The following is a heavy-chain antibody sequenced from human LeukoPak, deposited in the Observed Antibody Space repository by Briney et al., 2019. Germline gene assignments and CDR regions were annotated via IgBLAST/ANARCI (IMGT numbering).Heavy chain of an antibody. Sequence: SETLSLTCAVSADSFSSHYWTWIRQPPGKGLEWIGYISYIGSTNYNPSLKSRVTISIDTSKNQFSLKLSSVTAADTAVYYCARDLVTVTKGFDTWGQGTMVSVSS. D-gene: IGHD4-17*01. J-gene: IGHJ3*02. CDR1: ADSFSSHY. CDR2: ISYIGST. CDR3: ARDLVTVTKGFDT. V-gene: IGHV4-59*11.